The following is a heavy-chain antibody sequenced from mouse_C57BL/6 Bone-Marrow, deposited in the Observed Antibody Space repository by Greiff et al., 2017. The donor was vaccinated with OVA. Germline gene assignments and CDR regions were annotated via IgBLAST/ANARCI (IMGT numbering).Heavy chain of an antibody. Sequence: DVQLVESGGDLVKPGGSLKLSCAASGFTFSSYGMSWVRQTPDKRLEWVATISSGGSYTYYPDSVKGRFTISRDNAKNTLYLQMSSLKSEDTAMYYCARHLYGSSYWYFDVWGTGTTVTVSS. CDR3: ARHLYGSSYWYFDV. CDR1: GFTFSSYG. CDR2: ISSGGSYT. V-gene: IGHV5-6*01. J-gene: IGHJ1*03. D-gene: IGHD1-1*01.